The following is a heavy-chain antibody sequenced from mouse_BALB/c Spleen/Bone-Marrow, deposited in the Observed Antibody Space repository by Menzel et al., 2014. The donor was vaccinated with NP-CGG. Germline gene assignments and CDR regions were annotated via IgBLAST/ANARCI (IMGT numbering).Heavy chain of an antibody. D-gene: IGHD4-1*01. J-gene: IGHJ2*01. CDR3: ARNWDVDY. CDR2: IDPFNGAT. Sequence: VHVKQSGPELMKPGASVKISCKASGYPFTTYYMHWVKQSHGKSLEWIGYIDPFNGATSYNQKFKGKATLTVDKSSSTAYMHLSSLTSEDSAVYYCARNWDVDYWGQGTTLTVSS. CDR1: GYPFTTYY. V-gene: IGHV1S135*01.